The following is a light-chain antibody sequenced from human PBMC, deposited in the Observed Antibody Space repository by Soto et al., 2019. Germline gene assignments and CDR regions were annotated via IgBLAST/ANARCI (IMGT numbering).Light chain of an antibody. CDR3: HQYGSSPLT. V-gene: IGKV3-20*01. CDR1: QSVSRNY. Sequence: EIVLTQSPGTLSLSPGERASLSCRASQSVSRNYIAWYQFRPGQAPRLLIYDASTRPTGIPDRFSGSGSGAAFSLTISRLEPEDCAVYFCHQYGSSPLTFGGGSKVEIK. CDR2: DAS. J-gene: IGKJ4*01.